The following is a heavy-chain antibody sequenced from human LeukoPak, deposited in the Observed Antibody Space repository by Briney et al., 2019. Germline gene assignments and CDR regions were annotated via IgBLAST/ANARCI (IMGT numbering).Heavy chain of an antibody. CDR3: ARSSSSSWAEFYYYYYGMDV. CDR1: GFTFSSYS. Sequence: GGSLRLSCAASGFTFSSYSMNWVRQAPGKGLEWVSYISSSSSTIYYADSVKGRFTISRDNPKNSLYLQMNSLRAEDTAVYYCARSSSSSWAEFYYYYYGMDVWGQGTTVTVSS. J-gene: IGHJ6*02. V-gene: IGHV3-48*01. D-gene: IGHD6-13*01. CDR2: ISSSSSTI.